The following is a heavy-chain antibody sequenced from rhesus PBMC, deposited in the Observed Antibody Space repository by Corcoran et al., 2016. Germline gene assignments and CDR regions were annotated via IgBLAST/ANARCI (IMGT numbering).Heavy chain of an antibody. Sequence: QVQLQESGPGLVKPSETLSLTCAVSGGSVSGDDWNWIRPPPGKGLWWIGYIGGSSGSTYYNPSLKSRVTISTDTSKNQFSLKRSSVTAADTAVYYCARNWGWNDDYWGQGVLVTVSS. CDR1: GGSVSGDD. J-gene: IGHJ4*01. CDR2: IGGSSGST. V-gene: IGHV4-165*02. D-gene: IGHD1-14*01. CDR3: ARNWGWNDDY.